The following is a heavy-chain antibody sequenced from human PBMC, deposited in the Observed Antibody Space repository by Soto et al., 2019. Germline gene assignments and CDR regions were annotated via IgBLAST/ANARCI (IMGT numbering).Heavy chain of an antibody. D-gene: IGHD3-22*01. CDR2: IIPIFGTA. Sequence: ASVKVSCKASGGTFSSYAISWVRQAPGQGLEWMGGIIPIFGTANYAQKFQGRVTITADESTSTAYMELSSLRSEDTAVYYCARDLDNPERIGYDSSVDYWGQGTLVTVSS. CDR1: GGTFSSYA. CDR3: ARDLDNPERIGYDSSVDY. J-gene: IGHJ4*02. V-gene: IGHV1-69*13.